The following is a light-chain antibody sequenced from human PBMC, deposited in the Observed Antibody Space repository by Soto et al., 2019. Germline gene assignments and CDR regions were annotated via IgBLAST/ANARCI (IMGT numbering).Light chain of an antibody. CDR2: GAS. J-gene: IGKJ5*01. CDR3: QQYGTSPLT. CDR1: QSVSSNY. V-gene: IGKV3-20*01. Sequence: PGARATLSCRASQSVSSNYLVWYQQKPGQAPRLLIYGASSRATGIPDRFSGSGSGTDFTLTISRLEPEDFAVYYCQQYGTSPLTFGQGTRLEIK.